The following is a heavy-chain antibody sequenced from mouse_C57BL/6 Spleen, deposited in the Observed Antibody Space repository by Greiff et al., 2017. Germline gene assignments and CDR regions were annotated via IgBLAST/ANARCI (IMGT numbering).Heavy chain of an antibody. Sequence: EVQLQQSGPELVKPGASVKISCKASGYTFTDYYMNWVKQSHGKSLEWIGDINPNNGGTSYNQKFKGKATLTVDKSSSTAYMELRSLTSEDSAVYYCARRRGYYGSSASFAYWGQGTLVTVSA. V-gene: IGHV1-26*01. CDR3: ARRRGYYGSSASFAY. CDR1: GYTFTDYY. D-gene: IGHD1-1*01. CDR2: INPNNGGT. J-gene: IGHJ3*01.